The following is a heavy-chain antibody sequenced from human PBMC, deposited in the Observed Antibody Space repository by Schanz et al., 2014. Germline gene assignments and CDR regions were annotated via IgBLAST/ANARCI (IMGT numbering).Heavy chain of an antibody. Sequence: EVQLVESGGGLVQPGGSLRLSCSASGFTFSIYAMHWVRQAPGKGLEYVSAISHDGYSTYYADSVKGRFTISRDNAKNTLYLQMSALRAEDMAVYYCARKMKVGVYGGKGHDSLDIWGQGTMVTVSS. D-gene: IGHD3-22*01. CDR2: ISHDGYST. V-gene: IGHV3-64D*09. CDR1: GFTFSIYA. J-gene: IGHJ3*02. CDR3: ARKMKVGVYGGKGHDSLDI.